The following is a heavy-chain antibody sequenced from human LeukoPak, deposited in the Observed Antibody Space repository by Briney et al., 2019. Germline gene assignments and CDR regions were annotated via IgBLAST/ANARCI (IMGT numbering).Heavy chain of an antibody. CDR1: GYSFTNYW. J-gene: IGHJ3*02. CDR3: ARHHYSGKYHHHDAFDI. D-gene: IGHD1-26*01. Sequence: GESLKISCKGSGYSFTNYWIGWVRQMPGKGLEWMGIIYPGDSDTTYSPSFQDQVTISADKSISTAYLQWSSLKASDTAMYYCARHHYSGKYHHHDAFDIWGQGTMVTVSS. V-gene: IGHV5-51*01. CDR2: IYPGDSDT.